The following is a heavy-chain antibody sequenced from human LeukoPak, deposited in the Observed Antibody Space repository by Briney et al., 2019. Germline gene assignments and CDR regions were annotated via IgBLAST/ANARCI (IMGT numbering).Heavy chain of an antibody. CDR1: GGSFSGYY. CDR3: ASLGDSSGYYYVERGYDY. J-gene: IGHJ4*02. D-gene: IGHD3-22*01. CDR2: INHSGST. Sequence: SETLSLTCAVYGGSFSGYYWSWIRQPPGKGLEWIGEINHSGSTNYNPSLKSRVTISVDTSKNQFSLKLSSVTAADTAVYYCASLGDSSGYYYVERGYDYWGQGTLVTVSS. V-gene: IGHV4-34*01.